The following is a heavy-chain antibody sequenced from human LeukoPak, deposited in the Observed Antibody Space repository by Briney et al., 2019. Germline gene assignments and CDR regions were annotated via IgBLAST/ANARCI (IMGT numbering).Heavy chain of an antibody. V-gene: IGHV3-7*01. CDR2: IKPDGSEK. J-gene: IGHJ4*02. D-gene: IGHD6-13*01. Sequence: GGSLRLSCAASGFTFTKYWMTWVRQAPGKGLEWVANIKPDGSEKYYVDSVKGRFTISRDNAKNSLYLQMNSLRAEDTAVYYCASGYSSSWATFDYWGRGTLVTVSS. CDR1: GFTFTKYW. CDR3: ASGYSSSWATFDY.